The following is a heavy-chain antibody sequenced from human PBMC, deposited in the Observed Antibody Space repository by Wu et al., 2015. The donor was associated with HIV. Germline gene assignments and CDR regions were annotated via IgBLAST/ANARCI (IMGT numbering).Heavy chain of an antibody. CDR2: INHFGNT. Sequence: QVQLQQWGAGLLKSSETLSLNCAVYGGSFSGYFWSWIRQPPGKGLEWIGEINHFGNTKFNPSLASRLTILVDTSKNQFSLTLSSVTAADTAIYYCARTSKSAMADEYYFDYWGQGTLVTVSS. D-gene: IGHD6-19*01. J-gene: IGHJ4*02. CDR1: GGSFSGYF. V-gene: IGHV4-34*01. CDR3: ARTSKSAMADEYYFDY.